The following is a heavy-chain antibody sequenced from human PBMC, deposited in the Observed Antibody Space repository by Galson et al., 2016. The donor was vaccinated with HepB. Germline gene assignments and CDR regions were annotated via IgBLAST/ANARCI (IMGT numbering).Heavy chain of an antibody. D-gene: IGHD1-26*01. Sequence: SLRLSCAASGFTLNNYALNWVRQAPGKGLEWVALISYDGSNRYYRDPVRGRFAIYRDTSKNTVYLQMNSLRPEDTAVYYCARDQGWEGSWFDPWGQGTLVTVSS. J-gene: IGHJ5*02. CDR1: GFTLNNYA. CDR2: ISYDGSNR. V-gene: IGHV3-30*09. CDR3: ARDQGWEGSWFDP.